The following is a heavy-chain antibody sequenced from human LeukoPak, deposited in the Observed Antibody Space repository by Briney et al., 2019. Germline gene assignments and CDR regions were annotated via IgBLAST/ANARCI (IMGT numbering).Heavy chain of an antibody. CDR3: AKGRGSYVPDAFDI. J-gene: IGHJ3*02. Sequence: GGSLRLSCAASGFTFDDYAMHWVRRAPEKGLEWVSGISWNSGSIGYADSVKGRFTISRDNAKNSLYLQMNSLRAEDTALYYCAKGRGSYVPDAFDIWGQGTMVTVSS. D-gene: IGHD1-26*01. V-gene: IGHV3-9*01. CDR1: GFTFDDYA. CDR2: ISWNSGSI.